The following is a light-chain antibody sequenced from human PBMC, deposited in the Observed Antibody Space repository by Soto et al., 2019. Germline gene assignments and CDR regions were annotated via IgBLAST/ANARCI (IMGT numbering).Light chain of an antibody. Sequence: QSVLTQPPSVSGAPGQRVTISCTGSSSNIGAGYDVYWYQQPPGTAPKLLIYGNSNRPSGVPDRFSGSKSGTSASLAITGLQAEDEADYYCQSYDSRLSQGVFGTGTKLTVL. CDR1: SSNIGAGYD. J-gene: IGLJ1*01. CDR3: QSYDSRLSQGV. CDR2: GNS. V-gene: IGLV1-40*01.